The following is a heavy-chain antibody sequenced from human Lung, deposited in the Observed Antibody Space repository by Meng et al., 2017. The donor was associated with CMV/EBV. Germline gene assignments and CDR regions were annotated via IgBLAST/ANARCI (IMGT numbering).Heavy chain of an antibody. CDR2: ISSSGSNI. J-gene: IGHJ6*02. Sequence: GGSLRLXCAASGFTFSDYYMSWIRQAPGKGLEWVSYISSSGSNIYYADSVKGRFTISRDNAKNSLYLQMNSLRAEDTAVYYWGSFFDFSSTSCPPHDYYGMDVWGQGTTVTVSS. CDR1: GFTFSDYY. CDR3: GSFFDFSSTSCPPHDYYGMDV. D-gene: IGHD2-2*01. V-gene: IGHV3-11*01.